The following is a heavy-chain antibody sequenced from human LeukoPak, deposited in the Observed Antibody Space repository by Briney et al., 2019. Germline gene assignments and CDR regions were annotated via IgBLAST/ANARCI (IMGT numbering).Heavy chain of an antibody. CDR1: GFSFSSYS. CDR3: ARGRDGYNYRSVYFDY. Sequence: GGSLTLSCAASGFSFSSYSMSWVRQAAGKGLEWVSSISSSSSYIYYADSVKGRFTISRDNAKNSLYLQMNSLRAEDTAVYYCARGRDGYNYRSVYFDYWGQGTLVTVSS. CDR2: ISSSSSYI. D-gene: IGHD5-24*01. J-gene: IGHJ4*02. V-gene: IGHV3-21*01.